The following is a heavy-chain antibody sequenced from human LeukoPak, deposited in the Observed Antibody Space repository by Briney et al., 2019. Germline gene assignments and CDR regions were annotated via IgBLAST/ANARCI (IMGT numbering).Heavy chain of an antibody. D-gene: IGHD6-13*01. CDR1: GLIFSTCG. Sequence: GGSLRLSCVASGLIFSTCGMHWVRQAPGKGLEWLTHIRYGESATYYADSVEGRFTISRENSKNTLYLQMNSLRGEDTAVYYCAKQMMERQQYYYMDVWGKGTSVTVSS. V-gene: IGHV3-30*02. CDR3: AKQMMERQQYYYMDV. CDR2: IRYGESAT. J-gene: IGHJ6*03.